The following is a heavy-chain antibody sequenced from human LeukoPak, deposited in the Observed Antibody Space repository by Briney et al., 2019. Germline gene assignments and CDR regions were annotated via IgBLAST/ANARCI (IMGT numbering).Heavy chain of an antibody. J-gene: IGHJ4*02. CDR3: ARDNHRGSGWYTAGDY. Sequence: SETLSLTCTVSGYSISSGYYWGWIRQPPGKGLEWIGSIYHSGSTYYNPSLKSRVTISVDTSKNQFSLKLSSVTAADTAVYYCARDNHRGSGWYTAGDYWGQGTLVTVSS. D-gene: IGHD6-19*01. CDR2: IYHSGST. V-gene: IGHV4-38-2*02. CDR1: GYSISSGYY.